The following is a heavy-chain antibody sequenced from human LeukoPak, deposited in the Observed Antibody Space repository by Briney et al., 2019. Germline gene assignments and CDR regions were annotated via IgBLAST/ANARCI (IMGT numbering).Heavy chain of an antibody. D-gene: IGHD4-17*01. J-gene: IGHJ4*02. V-gene: IGHV4-59*01. Sequence: SETLSLTCTVSGGSISSYYWSWIRQPPGKGLEWIGYIYYSGSTNYNPSLKSRVTISVDTSKNQFSLKLSSVTAADTAVYYCARGDGDLDYWGQGTLVTVSS. CDR3: ARGDGDLDY. CDR2: IYYSGST. CDR1: GGSISSYY.